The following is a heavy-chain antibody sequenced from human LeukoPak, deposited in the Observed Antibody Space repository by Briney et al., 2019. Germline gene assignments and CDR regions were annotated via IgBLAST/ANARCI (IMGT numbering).Heavy chain of an antibody. D-gene: IGHD3-22*01. CDR2: INANNGAT. J-gene: IGHJ4*02. CDR1: GYTFTGHY. Sequence: ASVKVSCKTSGYTFTGHYIHWVRQAPGQGLEWMGWINANNGATHCAQKFQDRVTMTRDTSISTVYMELSRLTSDDTAVYYCARDQNYYDTNTYYGIDCWGQGTLVTASS. CDR3: ARDQNYYDTNTYYGIDC. V-gene: IGHV1-2*02.